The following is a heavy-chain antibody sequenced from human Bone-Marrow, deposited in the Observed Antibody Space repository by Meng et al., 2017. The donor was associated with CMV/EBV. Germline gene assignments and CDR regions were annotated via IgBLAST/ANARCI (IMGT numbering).Heavy chain of an antibody. V-gene: IGHV3-7*01. CDR1: GFTFDDYA. CDR3: ASGQQLVPGGGWFDP. D-gene: IGHD6-13*01. Sequence: GESLKISCAASGFTFDDYAMHWVRQAPGKGLEWVANIKQDGSEKYYVDSVKGRFTISRDNAKNSLYLQMNSLRAEDTAVYYCASGQQLVPGGGWFDPWGQGTLVTVSS. J-gene: IGHJ5*02. CDR2: IKQDGSEK.